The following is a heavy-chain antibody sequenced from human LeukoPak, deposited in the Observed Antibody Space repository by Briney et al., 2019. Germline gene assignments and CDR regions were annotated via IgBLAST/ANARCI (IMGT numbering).Heavy chain of an antibody. J-gene: IGHJ4*02. Sequence: SQTLSLTCAISGDSVSSNSAAWNWIRQSPSRGLEWLGRTYYRSKWYNDYAVSVKSRITINPDTSKNQFSLQLNSVTPEDTAVYYCARTPQYYYGSGSPPFDYWGQGTLLTVSS. D-gene: IGHD3-10*01. CDR2: TYYRSKWYN. CDR3: ARTPQYYYGSGSPPFDY. V-gene: IGHV6-1*01. CDR1: GDSVSSNSAA.